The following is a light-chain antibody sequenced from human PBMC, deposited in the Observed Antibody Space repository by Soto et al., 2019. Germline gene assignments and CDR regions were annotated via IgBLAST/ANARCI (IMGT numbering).Light chain of an antibody. J-gene: IGKJ5*01. V-gene: IGKV1-13*02. CDR1: QDVGNR. Sequence: AIQLTQSPSSLSASVGDRVIITCRASQDVGNRLNWYQQTPGKPPKLLVSNVSHLEGRVPSRISGSGFGTDFTLTIRSLQPEEFGPYHCQQFMSSPLTFGEGTRMAIK. CDR3: QQFMSSPLT. CDR2: NVS.